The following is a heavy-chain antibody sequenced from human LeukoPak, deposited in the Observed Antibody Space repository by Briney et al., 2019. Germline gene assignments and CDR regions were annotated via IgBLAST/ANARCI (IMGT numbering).Heavy chain of an antibody. J-gene: IGHJ4*02. CDR2: ISGSGGST. Sequence: GGSPRLSCAASGFTFSSYAMSWVRQAPGKGLEWVSAISGSGGSTYYADSVKGRFTISRDNSKNTLYLQMNSLRAEDTAVYYCAKQGDYDYVWGSYRPHHFDYWGQGTLVTVSS. D-gene: IGHD3-16*02. CDR1: GFTFSSYA. CDR3: AKQGDYDYVWGSYRPHHFDY. V-gene: IGHV3-23*01.